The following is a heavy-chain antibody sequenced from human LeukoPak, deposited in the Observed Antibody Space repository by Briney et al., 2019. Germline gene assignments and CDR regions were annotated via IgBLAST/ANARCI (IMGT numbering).Heavy chain of an antibody. V-gene: IGHV4-59*12. D-gene: IGHD3-16*01. CDR1: GGSISSYY. J-gene: IGHJ4*02. Sequence: PSETLSLTCTVSGGSISSYYWSWIRQPPGKGLEWIGYIYYSGSTNYNPSLKSRVTISVDTSKNQFSLKLSSVTAADTAVYYCARGPYSRKGYFDYWGQGTLVTVSS. CDR3: ARGPYSRKGYFDY. CDR2: IYYSGST.